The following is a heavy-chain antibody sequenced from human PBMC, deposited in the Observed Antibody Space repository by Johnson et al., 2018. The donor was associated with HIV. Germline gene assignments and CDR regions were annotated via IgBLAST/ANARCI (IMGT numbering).Heavy chain of an antibody. CDR3: ASYSRPRAYDYALGSDAFDM. J-gene: IGHJ3*02. D-gene: IGHD3-16*01. V-gene: IGHV3-30-3*01. CDR2: ISFDGTNT. CDR1: GFTFSSNA. Sequence: VQLVESGGGVVQPGRSLRLSCAASGFTFSSNAMHWVRQSPGKGLEWVAVISFDGTNTYYGDSVKGRFTLSSDNSNNTLYLQMNSRRAEDTAVYYCASYSRPRAYDYALGSDAFDMWGQGTLVTVSS.